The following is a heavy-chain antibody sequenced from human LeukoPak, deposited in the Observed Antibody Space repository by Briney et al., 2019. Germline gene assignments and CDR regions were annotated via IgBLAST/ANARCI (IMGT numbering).Heavy chain of an antibody. CDR1: GFTFSSYG. Sequence: PGGSLRLSCAASGFTFSSYGMHWVRQAPGKGLEWVAVIWYDGSNKYYADSVKGRFTISRDNSKNTLYLQMNSLRAEDTAVYYCASALRVRGVLFDPWGRGTLVTVSS. D-gene: IGHD3-10*01. CDR3: ASALRVRGVLFDP. V-gene: IGHV3-33*01. CDR2: IWYDGSNK. J-gene: IGHJ5*02.